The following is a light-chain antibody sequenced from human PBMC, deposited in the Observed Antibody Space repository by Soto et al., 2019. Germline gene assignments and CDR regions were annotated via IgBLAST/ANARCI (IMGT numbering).Light chain of an antibody. V-gene: IGLV2-14*01. CDR1: SSDVGGYKY. J-gene: IGLJ3*02. CDR3: SSYTSSSTLV. CDR2: EVG. Sequence: QSALTQPASVSGSPGKSITISGSGTSSDVGGYKYVSWYQQHPGKAPKLMIYEVGNRPSGVSQRFSGSKSGNTASLTIFGLQAEVEADDYCSSYTSSSTLVFGGGTKLTVL.